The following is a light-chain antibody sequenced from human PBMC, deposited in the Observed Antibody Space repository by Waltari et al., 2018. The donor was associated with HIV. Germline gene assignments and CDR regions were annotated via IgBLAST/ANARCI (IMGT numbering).Light chain of an antibody. CDR3: QVADSSGTYV. CDR2: RDN. Sequence: SYDLPQPPSVSVSPGQTARITCSGVALSKRYVSWYQQKPGRAPVMVIYRDNERPSGIPERFSGSSSETTVTLSISGVQAEDEADYYCQVADSSGTYVFGTGTKVTVL. V-gene: IGLV3-25*03. CDR1: ALSKRY. J-gene: IGLJ1*01.